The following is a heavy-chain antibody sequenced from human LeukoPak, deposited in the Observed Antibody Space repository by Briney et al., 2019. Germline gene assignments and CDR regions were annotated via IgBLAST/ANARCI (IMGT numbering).Heavy chain of an antibody. D-gene: IGHD2-8*02. CDR2: ISYDGSNK. CDR3: AKELWSWSFDY. V-gene: IGHV3-30-3*01. CDR1: GFTFSSYA. J-gene: IGHJ4*02. Sequence: PGRSLRLSCAASGFTFSSYAMHWVRQAPGKGLEWVAVISYDGSNKYYADSVKGRFTISRDNSKNTLYLQMNSLRAEDTAVYYCAKELWSWSFDYWGQGTLVTVSS.